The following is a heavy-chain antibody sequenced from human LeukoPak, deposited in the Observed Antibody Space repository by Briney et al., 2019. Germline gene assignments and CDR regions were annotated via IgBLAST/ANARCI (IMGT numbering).Heavy chain of an antibody. V-gene: IGHV4-38-2*02. CDR3: ARGGYSYGPKTSFDP. CDR1: GYFISSGYY. J-gene: IGHJ5*02. Sequence: SETLSLTCTVSGYFISSGYYWGWIRQPPGKGLQWTGSIHHSGSTYYNPSLKSRVTISVDTSKNQFSLKLSSVTAADTAVYYCARGGYSYGPKTSFDPWGQGTLVTVSS. D-gene: IGHD5-18*01. CDR2: IHHSGST.